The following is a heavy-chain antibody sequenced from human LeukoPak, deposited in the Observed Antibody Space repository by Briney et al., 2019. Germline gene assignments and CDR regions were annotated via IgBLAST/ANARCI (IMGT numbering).Heavy chain of an antibody. CDR2: MNPNSGNT. CDR1: GYTFTSYD. CDR3: ARGAGIEYYFDY. V-gene: IGHV1-8*01. J-gene: IGHJ4*02. D-gene: IGHD3-10*01. Sequence: GASVKVSCKASGYTFTSYDINWVRQATGQGLEWMGWMNPNSGNTGYAQKFQGRVTMTRNTSISTAYMVLSSLRSEDTAVYYCARGAGIEYYFDYWGQGTLVTVSS.